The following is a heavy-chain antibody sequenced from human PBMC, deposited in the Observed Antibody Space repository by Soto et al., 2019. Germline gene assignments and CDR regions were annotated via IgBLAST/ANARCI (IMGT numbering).Heavy chain of an antibody. D-gene: IGHD3-9*01. CDR2: IYWDDDK. CDR3: ARAKYYDILTGFDY. J-gene: IGHJ4*02. V-gene: IGHV2-5*02. CDR1: GFSLSTSGVG. Sequence: QITLKASGPALVKPTQTLTLTCTISGFSLSTSGVGVGWIRQPPGKALEWLALIYWDDDKRYSPSLKSRLTITKHTSKSQVVLTMTNMDPVDTATYCCARAKYYDILTGFDYWGQGTLVTVSS.